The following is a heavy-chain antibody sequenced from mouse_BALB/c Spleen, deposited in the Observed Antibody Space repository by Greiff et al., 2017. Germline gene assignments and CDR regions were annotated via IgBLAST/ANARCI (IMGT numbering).Heavy chain of an antibody. Sequence: EVKLMESGGGLVQPGGSLRLSCATSGFTFTDYYMSWVRQPPGKALEWLGFIRNKANGYTTEYSASVKGRFTISRDNSQSILYLQMNTLRAEDSATYYCARDIRGHFDYWGQGTTLT. CDR2: IRNKANGYTT. CDR3: ARDIRGHFDY. CDR1: GFTFTDYY. J-gene: IGHJ2*01. V-gene: IGHV7-3*02. D-gene: IGHD2-12*01.